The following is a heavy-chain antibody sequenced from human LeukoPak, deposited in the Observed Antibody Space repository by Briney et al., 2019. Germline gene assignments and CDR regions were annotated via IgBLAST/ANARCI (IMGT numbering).Heavy chain of an antibody. Sequence: PSETLSLTCTVSGGSISSGSYYWSWIRQPAGKGLEWIGRIYTSGSTNYNPSLKSRVTISVDTSKNQFSLKLSSVTAADTAVYYCARDNGREMATVWGQGTLVTVSS. V-gene: IGHV4-61*02. D-gene: IGHD5-24*01. J-gene: IGHJ4*02. CDR1: GGSISSGSYY. CDR2: IYTSGST. CDR3: ARDNGREMATV.